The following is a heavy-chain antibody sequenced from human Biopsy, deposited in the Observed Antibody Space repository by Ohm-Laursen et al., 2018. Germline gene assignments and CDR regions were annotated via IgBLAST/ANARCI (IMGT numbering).Heavy chain of an antibody. CDR1: GFSFSDYH. J-gene: IGHJ6*02. Sequence: SLRLSCSASGFSFSDYHMRWIRQAPGGGLEWVSYISGGGTIYYGDSMKGRVTISRDNAKNSLYLQMHSLRAEDTAVYYCARDTRWSPYSIDVWGQGTTVTVSS. CDR2: ISGGGTI. D-gene: IGHD4-23*01. V-gene: IGHV3-11*01. CDR3: ARDTRWSPYSIDV.